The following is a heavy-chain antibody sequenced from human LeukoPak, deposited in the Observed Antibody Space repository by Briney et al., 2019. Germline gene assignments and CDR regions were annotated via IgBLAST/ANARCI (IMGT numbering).Heavy chain of an antibody. Sequence: PSETLSLTCSVSIGSISSSKWWSWVRQSPVKGLEWIGEIYLYGTTNYNPSFTSRVTMSVYRSRNQFSLKLTSVTAADTAVYYCARQKWEQQGRDYYFNGLDVWGLGTTVIVSS. V-gene: IGHV4-4*02. CDR2: IYLYGTT. J-gene: IGHJ6*02. D-gene: IGHD1/OR15-1a*01. CDR3: ARQKWEQQGRDYYFNGLDV. CDR1: IGSISSSKW.